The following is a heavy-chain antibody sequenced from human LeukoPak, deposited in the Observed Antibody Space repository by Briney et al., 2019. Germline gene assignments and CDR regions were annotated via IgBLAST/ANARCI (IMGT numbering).Heavy chain of an antibody. J-gene: IGHJ4*02. Sequence: PGGSLRLSCAASGFTLSSYAMSWVGPAPGKGLEWVFAISVSGNTYHADSVKGRFTISRDSSKNTLYLQMNRLRAEDAAVYYCAKAPVTTCSGAYCYPFDYWGQGTLVTVSS. CDR2: ISVSGNT. D-gene: IGHD2-21*01. CDR1: GFTLSSYA. CDR3: AKAPVTTCSGAYCYPFDY. V-gene: IGHV3-23*01.